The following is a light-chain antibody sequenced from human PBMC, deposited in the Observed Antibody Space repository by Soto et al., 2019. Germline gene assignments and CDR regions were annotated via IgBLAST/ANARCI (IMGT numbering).Light chain of an antibody. CDR3: CSYAGGRV. CDR2: EGT. J-gene: IGLJ3*02. CDR1: SSDIGSYNL. V-gene: IGLV2-23*01. Sequence: QSALTQPASLSGSPGQSITISCSGTSSDIGSYNLVSWYQQHPGKAPKLIIYEGTLRPSGVSDRFSGSKSGNTASLTISGLQAEDEADYYCCSYAGGRVFGGGTKLTVL.